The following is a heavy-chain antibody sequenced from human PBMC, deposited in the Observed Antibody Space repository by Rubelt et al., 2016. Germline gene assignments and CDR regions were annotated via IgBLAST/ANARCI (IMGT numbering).Heavy chain of an antibody. Sequence: EVQLVESGGGLVKPGGSLRLSCAASGFTFSNAWMSWVRQAPGKGLEWFGRIKSKTDGGKQDYAAPMKGRFTISRDDSKNTLYLQMNSLKTEDTAVYYCTTGRPSYYFDYWGQGTLVTVSS. V-gene: IGHV3-15*01. CDR3: TTGRPSYYFDY. CDR2: IKSKTDGGKQ. CDR1: GFTFSNAW. J-gene: IGHJ4*02.